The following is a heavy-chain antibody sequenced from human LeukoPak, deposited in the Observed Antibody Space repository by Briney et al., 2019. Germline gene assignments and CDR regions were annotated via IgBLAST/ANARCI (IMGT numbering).Heavy chain of an antibody. V-gene: IGHV1-3*01. CDR3: ARLKYCTNGVCYVGFDY. Sequence: EASVKVSCKASGYTFTSYAMHWVRQAPGQRLEWMGWINAGNGNTKYSQKFQGRVTITRDTSADTAYMELSSLRSEDTAVYYCARLKYCTNGVCYVGFDYWGQGTLVTVSS. CDR2: INAGNGNT. J-gene: IGHJ4*02. D-gene: IGHD2-8*01. CDR1: GYTFTSYA.